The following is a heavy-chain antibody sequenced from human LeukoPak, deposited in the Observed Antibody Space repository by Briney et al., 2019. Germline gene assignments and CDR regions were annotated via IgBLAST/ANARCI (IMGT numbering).Heavy chain of an antibody. CDR2: IIPIFGIA. D-gene: IGHD3-22*01. Sequence: EASVKVSCKASGGTFSSYAISWVRQAPGQGLEWMGRIIPIFGIANYAQKFQGRVTITADKSTSTAYMELSSLRSEDTAVYYCARDSGYDSSGYYPFDYWGRGTLVTVSS. J-gene: IGHJ4*02. V-gene: IGHV1-69*04. CDR3: ARDSGYDSSGYYPFDY. CDR1: GGTFSSYA.